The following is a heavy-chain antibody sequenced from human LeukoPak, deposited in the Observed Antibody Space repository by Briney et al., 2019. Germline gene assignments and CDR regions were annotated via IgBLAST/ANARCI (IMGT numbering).Heavy chain of an antibody. J-gene: IGHJ4*02. Sequence: SETLSLTCTVSGGSIVSYYWSWIRQPPGKGLEWIGYIYYSGSTNYNPSLKSRVTISIDTSKNQFSLNLSSVTAADTAVYYCARDAGGATGDYYFDYWGQGTLVTVSS. CDR1: GGSIVSYY. V-gene: IGHV4-59*01. CDR3: ARDAGGATGDYYFDY. D-gene: IGHD7-27*01. CDR2: IYYSGST.